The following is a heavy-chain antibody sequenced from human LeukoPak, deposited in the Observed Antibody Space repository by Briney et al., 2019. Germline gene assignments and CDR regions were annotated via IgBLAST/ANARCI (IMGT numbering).Heavy chain of an antibody. V-gene: IGHV3-48*02. CDR2: ISSSSSTI. J-gene: IGHJ4*02. CDR3: ARGHSSGWSTFDY. CDR1: GFTFSTYT. D-gene: IGHD6-19*01. Sequence: GGSLRLSRVASGFTFSTYTMNWIRQAPGKGLEWVSYISSSSSTIYYADSVEGRFSISRDNAKNSLYLQMNSLRDEDTAVYYCARGHSSGWSTFDYWGQGTLVTVSS.